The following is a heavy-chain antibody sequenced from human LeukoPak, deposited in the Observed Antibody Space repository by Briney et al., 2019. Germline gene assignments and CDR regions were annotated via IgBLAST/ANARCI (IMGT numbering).Heavy chain of an antibody. V-gene: IGHV4-30-2*01. CDR1: GGSISSGGYS. Sequence: SETLSLTCAVSGGSISSGGYSWSWIRQPPRKGLEWIGYIYHSGSTYYNPSLKSRVTISVDRSKNQFSLKLSSVTAADTAVYYCARGPSSWFDYWGQGTLVTVSS. J-gene: IGHJ4*02. CDR3: ARGPSSWFDY. CDR2: IYHSGST. D-gene: IGHD6-13*01.